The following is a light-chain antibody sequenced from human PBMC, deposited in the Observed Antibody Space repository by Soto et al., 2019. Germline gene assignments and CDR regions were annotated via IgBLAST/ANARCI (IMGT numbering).Light chain of an antibody. CDR3: QQFGSAPRT. J-gene: IGKJ1*01. CDR2: GPS. CDR1: QRVSSDF. V-gene: IGKV3-20*01. Sequence: EIVLTQSPATLSLSPGERATLSCRTSQRVSSDFLAWYQQKAGQAPRLLIYGPSNRATGVPDRSIGGGSGTDFTLTISRLEPEDFAVYYCQQFGSAPRTFGQGTKVDI.